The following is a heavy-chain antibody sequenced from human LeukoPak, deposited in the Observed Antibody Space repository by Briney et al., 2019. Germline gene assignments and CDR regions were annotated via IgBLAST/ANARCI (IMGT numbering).Heavy chain of an antibody. J-gene: IGHJ3*02. CDR3: ASTYYYDSSGAFDI. V-gene: IGHV4-39*01. CDR1: GGSISSSSYY. CDR2: ISYSGST. D-gene: IGHD3-22*01. Sequence: PSETLSLTCTVSGGSISSSSYYWGWIRQPPGKGLEWIGSISYSGSTYYNPSLKSRVTISVDTSKNQFSLKLSSVTAADTAVYYCASTYYYDSSGAFDIWGQGTMVTVSS.